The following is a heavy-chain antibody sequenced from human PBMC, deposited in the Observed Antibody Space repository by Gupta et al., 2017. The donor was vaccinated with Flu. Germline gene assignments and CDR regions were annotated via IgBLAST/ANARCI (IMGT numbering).Heavy chain of an antibody. CDR2: INPNSGGT. Sequence: QVQLVQSGAEVKKPGASVKVSCKASGYTFTGYYMHWVRQAPGQGLEWMGRINPNSGGTNYAQKFQGRVTMTRDTSISTAYMELSRLRSDDTAVYYCARDFGPRSRDYGGNSGDYWGQGTLVTVSS. V-gene: IGHV1-2*06. CDR1: GYTFTGYY. J-gene: IGHJ4*02. CDR3: ARDFGPRSRDYGGNSGDY. D-gene: IGHD4-17*01.